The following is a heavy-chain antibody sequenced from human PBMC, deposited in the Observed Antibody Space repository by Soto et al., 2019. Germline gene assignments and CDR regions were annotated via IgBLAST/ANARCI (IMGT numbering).Heavy chain of an antibody. CDR1: GLTFSTYA. Sequence: QVQLVESGGGVVQPGRSLRLSCAASGLTFSTYAMYWVRQAPGKGLEWVAVISYDGSNKYYADSVKGRFTISRDNSKNTVYLQMNSLRAEDTAVYYCAREDYWGQGTLVTVSS. J-gene: IGHJ4*02. CDR2: ISYDGSNK. CDR3: AREDY. V-gene: IGHV3-30-3*01.